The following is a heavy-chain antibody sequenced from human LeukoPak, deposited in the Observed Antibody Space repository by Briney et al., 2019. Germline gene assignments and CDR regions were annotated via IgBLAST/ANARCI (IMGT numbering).Heavy chain of an antibody. D-gene: IGHD1-26*01. CDR1: GFTFSSYA. Sequence: PGGSLRLSCAASGFTFSSYAMHWVRQAPGKGLEWVAVISYDGSNKYYADSVKGRFTISRDNSKNTLYLQMNSLRAEDTAVYYCARGAIPGSYLSYFDYWGQGTLVTVSS. V-gene: IGHV3-30-3*01. CDR2: ISYDGSNK. CDR3: ARGAIPGSYLSYFDY. J-gene: IGHJ4*02.